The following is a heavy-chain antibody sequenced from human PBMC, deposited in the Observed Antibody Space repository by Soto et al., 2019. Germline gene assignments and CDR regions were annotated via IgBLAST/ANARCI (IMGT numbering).Heavy chain of an antibody. CDR3: AREQQWTVYGVSDV. Sequence: QEQLVESGGGVVQPGGSLRLSCAASGFSFSTYGMYWVRQAPGKGLEWVALIWHDGTIKYNEDSVRGRFTISRDNSKSTMYLQMNSLRAEDTAVYYCAREQQWTVYGVSDVWGQGTMVIVSS. CDR2: IWHDGTIK. D-gene: IGHD6-19*01. V-gene: IGHV3-33*01. J-gene: IGHJ3*01. CDR1: GFSFSTYG.